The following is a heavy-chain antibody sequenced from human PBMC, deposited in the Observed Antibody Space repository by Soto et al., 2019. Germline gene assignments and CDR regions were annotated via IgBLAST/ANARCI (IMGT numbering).Heavy chain of an antibody. CDR3: ARASGPYYSYVMDV. Sequence: PGGSLRLSCAASGFTFSSFAMSWVRQSPGKGLDWVSGISGRSTYYADSVKGRFSISRDNPQNTLYLQMNSLTAEDTAVYYCARASGPYYSYVMDVCGQGTTVTVSS. J-gene: IGHJ6*02. CDR2: ISGRST. V-gene: IGHV3-23*01. CDR1: GFTFSSFA. D-gene: IGHD3-10*01.